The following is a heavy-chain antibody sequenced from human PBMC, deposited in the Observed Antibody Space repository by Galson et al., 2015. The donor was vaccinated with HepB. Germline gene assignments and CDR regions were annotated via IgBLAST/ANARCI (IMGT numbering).Heavy chain of an antibody. V-gene: IGHV3-48*01. J-gene: IGHJ4*02. CDR3: ARGRGYSYGYSDF. Sequence: SLRLSCAASGFTFSSYSMNWVRQAPGKGLEWVSYISSSGNTIDYADSVKGRFTISRDTAKNSLYLQMSSLRAEDTAVYYCARGRGYSYGYSDFWGQGTLVIVSS. CDR1: GFTFSSYS. D-gene: IGHD5-18*01. CDR2: ISSSGNTI.